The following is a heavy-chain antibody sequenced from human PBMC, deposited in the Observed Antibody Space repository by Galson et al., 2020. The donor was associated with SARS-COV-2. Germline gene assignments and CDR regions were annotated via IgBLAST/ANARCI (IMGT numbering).Heavy chain of an antibody. D-gene: IGHD3-22*01. CDR2: IYSGGST. CDR1: GFTVTNTY. J-gene: IGHJ4*02. CDR3: ARGVVGGGDYFDY. V-gene: IGHV3-53*01. Sequence: GESLKISCAASGFTVTNTYMIWVRQAPGKGLEWVSVIYSGGSTYYADSVKGRFTISRDKSKNTLNLQMNGLTAEDTAVYDCARGVVGGGDYFDYWGQGTLVTVSS.